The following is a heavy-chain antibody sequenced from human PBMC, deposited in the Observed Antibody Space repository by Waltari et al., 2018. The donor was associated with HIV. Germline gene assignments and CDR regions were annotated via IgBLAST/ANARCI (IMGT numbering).Heavy chain of an antibody. V-gene: IGHV4-59*01. D-gene: IGHD6-19*01. CDR1: RGSIRSYY. J-gene: IGHJ5*02. Sequence: QVQLQESGPGLVKPSETLSLICTVSRGSIRSYYWSWFRQPPGKGLEWIGHIYYSGSTNYNPALKSRVTIAVDTSKNQFSLRLTSVTAADTAVYYCVRGRQYISSSYFDPWGQGTLVTVSS. CDR2: IYYSGST. CDR3: VRGRQYISSSYFDP.